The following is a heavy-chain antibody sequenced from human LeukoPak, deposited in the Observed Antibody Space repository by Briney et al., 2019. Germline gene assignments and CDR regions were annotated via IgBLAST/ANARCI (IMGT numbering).Heavy chain of an antibody. J-gene: IGHJ4*02. CDR2: IYAGDTI. CDR1: GGSISSSNW. V-gene: IGHV3-66*04. CDR3: ARRAGAYSHPYDY. Sequence: ETLSLTCAVSGGSISSSNWWSWVRQPPGKGLEWVSVIYAGDTIHYADSVKGRFTISRDNSKNTLYLQMNSLRAEDTAVYYCARRAGAYSHPYDYWGQGTLVTVSS. D-gene: IGHD4/OR15-4a*01.